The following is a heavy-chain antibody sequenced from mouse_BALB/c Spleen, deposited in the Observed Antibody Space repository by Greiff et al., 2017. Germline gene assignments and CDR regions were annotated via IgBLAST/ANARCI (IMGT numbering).Heavy chain of an antibody. J-gene: IGHJ4*01. CDR3: AREYDVSPYAMDY. CDR1: GFSLTSYG. D-gene: IGHD2-3*01. CDR2: IWSGGST. Sequence: QVQLQQSGPGLVQPSQSLSITCTVSGFSLTSYGVHWVRQSPGKGLEWLGVIWSGGSTDYNAAFISRLSISKDNSKSQVFFKMNSLQADDTAIYYCAREYDVSPYAMDYWGQGTSVTVSS. V-gene: IGHV2-4-1*01.